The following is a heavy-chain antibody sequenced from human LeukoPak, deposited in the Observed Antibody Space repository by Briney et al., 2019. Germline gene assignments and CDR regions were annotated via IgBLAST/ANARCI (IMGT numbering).Heavy chain of an antibody. V-gene: IGHV3-33*01. CDR1: GFTFSSYG. J-gene: IGHJ3*02. Sequence: SGGSLRLPCAASGFTFSSYGMHWVRQAPGKGLEWVAVIWYDGSNKYYADSVKGRFTISRDNSKNTLYLQMNSLRAEDTAVYYCARDDSSGYWPDAFDIWGQGTMVTVSS. D-gene: IGHD3-22*01. CDR3: ARDDSSGYWPDAFDI. CDR2: IWYDGSNK.